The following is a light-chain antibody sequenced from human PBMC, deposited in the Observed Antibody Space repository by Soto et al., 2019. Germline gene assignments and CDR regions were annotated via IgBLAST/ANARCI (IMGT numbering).Light chain of an antibody. V-gene: IGKV3-11*01. CDR1: QSVSTF. J-gene: IGKJ5*01. CDR3: QQRSNWPIT. Sequence: EIVLTQSPATLSLSPGERVTLSCRSSQSVSTFLAWYQQKPGQAPRLLIYDASNRATGIPARFSGSGSGTDFTLTISSLEPEDFAVYDCQQRSNWPITFGQGTRLEIK. CDR2: DAS.